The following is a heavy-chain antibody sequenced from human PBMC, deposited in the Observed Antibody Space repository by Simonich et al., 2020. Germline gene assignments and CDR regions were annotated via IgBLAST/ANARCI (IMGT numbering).Heavy chain of an antibody. CDR1: GFNFSSYW. Sequence: EVQLVESGGGLVQPGGSLRLSCAASGFNFSSYWMSGVRQAPGEGLEWVANIKQDGSEKYYVDSVKGRFTISRDNAKNSLYLQMNSLRAEDTAVYYCARDGLGTAYYYYMDVWGKGTTVTVSS. CDR3: ARDGLGTAYYYYMDV. V-gene: IGHV3-7*01. D-gene: IGHD7-27*01. CDR2: IKQDGSEK. J-gene: IGHJ6*03.